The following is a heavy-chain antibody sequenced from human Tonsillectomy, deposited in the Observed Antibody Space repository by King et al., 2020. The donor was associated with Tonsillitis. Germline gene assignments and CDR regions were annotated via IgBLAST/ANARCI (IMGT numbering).Heavy chain of an antibody. CDR3: STEAVEKQSEGRLFDY. D-gene: IGHD6-19*01. J-gene: IGHJ4*02. Sequence: VQLVESGGGLVKPGGSLRLSCAASGFTFSNAWMSWVRQAPGKGLEWVGRIKSKTDGGTTDYAAPVKGRFTISRDDSKNTLYLQMNSLKTEDTAVYYCSTEAVEKQSEGRLFDYWGQGTLVTVSS. CDR1: GFTFSNAW. V-gene: IGHV3-15*01. CDR2: IKSKTDGGTT.